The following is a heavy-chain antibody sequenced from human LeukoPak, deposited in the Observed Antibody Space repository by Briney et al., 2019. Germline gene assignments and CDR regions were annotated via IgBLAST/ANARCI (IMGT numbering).Heavy chain of an antibody. D-gene: IGHD4-17*01. CDR3: AKGNGDYEDDY. CDR1: GFTFSSYG. CDR2: IRGTGTST. Sequence: GGSLRLSCAGSGFTFSSYGMSWVRQAPGKGLEWVSAIRGTGTSTYYADSVKGRFTISRDNSKNTLYLQMNSLRAEDTAVYYCAKGNGDYEDDYWGQGTLVTVSS. V-gene: IGHV3-23*01. J-gene: IGHJ4*02.